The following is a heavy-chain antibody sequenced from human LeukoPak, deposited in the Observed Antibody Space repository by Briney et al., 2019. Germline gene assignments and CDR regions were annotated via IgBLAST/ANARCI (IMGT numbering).Heavy chain of an antibody. CDR3: ARALTGAPHYFDY. J-gene: IGHJ4*02. D-gene: IGHD7-27*01. CDR1: GGSISSYY. V-gene: IGHV4-59*01. Sequence: SETLSLTCTISGGSISSYYWSWIRQPPGKGLEWIGYIYYSGSTNYNPSLKSRVTMSVDTSKNQFSLKLSSVTAADTAVYYCARALTGAPHYFDYWGQGTLVTVSS. CDR2: IYYSGST.